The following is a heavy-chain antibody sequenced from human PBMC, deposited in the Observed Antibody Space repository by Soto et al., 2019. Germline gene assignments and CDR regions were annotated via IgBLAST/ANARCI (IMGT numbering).Heavy chain of an antibody. D-gene: IGHD3-16*01. CDR1: GFIFSTYW. V-gene: IGHV3-7*01. CDR3: VCGGNFFVY. J-gene: IGHJ4*02. Sequence: EEQLVESGGGLVQPGGSLRLSCAVSGFIFSTYWMTWVRQPPGKGLEWVANIDQDGSEKYYLDSVRGRFTISRDNAKNSPYLQMNSLRAEDTAVYYCVCGGNFFVYWGQGTLVTVSP. CDR2: IDQDGSEK.